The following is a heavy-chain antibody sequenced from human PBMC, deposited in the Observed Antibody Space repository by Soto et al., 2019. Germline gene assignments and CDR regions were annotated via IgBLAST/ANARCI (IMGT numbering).Heavy chain of an antibody. V-gene: IGHV1-24*01. Sequence: ASVRVSCKVSGYTLTELSMHWVRQAPGKGLEWMGGFDPEDGETNYAQKFQGRVTMTEDTSTNTAYMELSRLRSDDTAVYYCARTYSGYDHDAFDIWGQGTMVTVSS. J-gene: IGHJ3*02. CDR3: ARTYSGYDHDAFDI. D-gene: IGHD5-12*01. CDR2: FDPEDGET. CDR1: GYTLTELS.